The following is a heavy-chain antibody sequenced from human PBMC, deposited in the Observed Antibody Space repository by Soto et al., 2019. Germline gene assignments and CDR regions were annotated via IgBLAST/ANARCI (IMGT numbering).Heavy chain of an antibody. D-gene: IGHD4-17*01. V-gene: IGHV1-69*02. CDR3: ARATVTAGGGYYYYYKDV. J-gene: IGHJ6*03. Sequence: SVKVSCKASGGTFSSYTISWVRQAPGQGLEWMGRIIPILGIANYAQKFQGRVTITADKSTSTAYMELSSLRSEDTAVYYCARATVTAGGGYYYYYKDVWGKGTSVTVSS. CDR1: GGTFSSYT. CDR2: IIPILGIA.